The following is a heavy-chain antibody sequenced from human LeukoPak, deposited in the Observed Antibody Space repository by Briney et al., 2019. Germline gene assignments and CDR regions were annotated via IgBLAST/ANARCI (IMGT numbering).Heavy chain of an antibody. D-gene: IGHD3-10*01. CDR2: IDSDGRST. Sequence: GGSLRLSCAASGFSFRSYWMNWVRQAPGKGLVWVSRIDSDGRSTTYADSVKGRFTISRDNAKYTLFLQMNSLRVEDTAVYYCTRGGLWLGAFLDYWGQGTRVTVSS. V-gene: IGHV3-74*01. CDR1: GFSFRSYW. J-gene: IGHJ4*02. CDR3: TRGGLWLGAFLDY.